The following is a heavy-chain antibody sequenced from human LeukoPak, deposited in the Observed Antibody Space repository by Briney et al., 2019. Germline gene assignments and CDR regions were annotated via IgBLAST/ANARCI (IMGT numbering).Heavy chain of an antibody. CDR2: ICWDDNK. J-gene: IGHJ4*02. CDR1: GFSLSTNGVA. Sequence: SGPTLVNPTETLTLTCTFSGFSLSTNGVAVAWIRQPPGKALEWLAVICWDDNKRYSPSLENRLTITKDTSKNQVVLIMTNMDPVDTATYYCAHRPNWYDNSGLDFWGQGTPVTVSS. CDR3: AHRPNWYDNSGLDF. D-gene: IGHD3-22*01. V-gene: IGHV2-5*02.